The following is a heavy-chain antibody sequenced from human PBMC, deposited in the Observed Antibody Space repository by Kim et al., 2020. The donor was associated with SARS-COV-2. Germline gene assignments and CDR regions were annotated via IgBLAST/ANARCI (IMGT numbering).Heavy chain of an antibody. V-gene: IGHV4-34*01. D-gene: IGHD3-3*01. Sequence: SETLSLTCAVYGGSFSGYYWSWIRQPPGKGLEWIGEINHSGSTNYNPSLKSRVTISVDTSKNQFSLKLSSVTAADTAVYYCARGRIRFLEWLLTDNWFDPWGQGTLVTVSS. CDR2: INHSGST. CDR1: GGSFSGYY. J-gene: IGHJ5*02. CDR3: ARGRIRFLEWLLTDNWFDP.